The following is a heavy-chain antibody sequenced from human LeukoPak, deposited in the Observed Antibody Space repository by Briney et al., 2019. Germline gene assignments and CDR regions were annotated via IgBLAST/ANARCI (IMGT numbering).Heavy chain of an antibody. D-gene: IGHD6-6*01. Sequence: SETLSLTCAVSGGSISSGGYSWSWIRQPPGKGLEWIGYIYHSGSTYYNPSLKSRVTISVDRSKNQFSLKLSSVTAADTAVYYCARGIAAHSFRIFDYWGQGTLVTVSS. CDR3: ARGIAAHSFRIFDY. CDR2: IYHSGST. V-gene: IGHV4-30-2*01. J-gene: IGHJ4*02. CDR1: GGSISSGGYS.